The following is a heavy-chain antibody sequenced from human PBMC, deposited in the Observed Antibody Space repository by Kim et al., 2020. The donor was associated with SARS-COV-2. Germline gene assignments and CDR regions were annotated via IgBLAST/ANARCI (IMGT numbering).Heavy chain of an antibody. J-gene: IGHJ4*02. D-gene: IGHD3-10*01. CDR3: AREGRYYGSGSPFDY. Sequence: SVKVSCKASGGTFSSYAISWVRQAPGQGLEWMGGIIPIFGTANYAQKFQGRVTITADESTSTAYMELSSLRSEDTAVYYCAREGRYYGSGSPFDYWGQGTLVTVSS. CDR1: GGTFSSYA. V-gene: IGHV1-69*13. CDR2: IIPIFGTA.